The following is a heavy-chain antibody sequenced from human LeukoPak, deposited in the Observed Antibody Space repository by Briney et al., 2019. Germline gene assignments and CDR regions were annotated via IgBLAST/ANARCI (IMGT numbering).Heavy chain of an antibody. V-gene: IGHV1-69*13. CDR2: IIPIFGTA. J-gene: IGHJ6*02. CDR3: AREPDVLRFYYYGMDV. Sequence: ASVKVSCKASGGTFSSYAISWVRQAPGQGLEWMGGIIPIFGTANYAQKFQGRVTITADESTSTAYMELSSLRSEDTAVYYCAREPDVLRFYYYGMDVWGQGTTVTVSS. CDR1: GGTFSSYA. D-gene: IGHD3-3*01.